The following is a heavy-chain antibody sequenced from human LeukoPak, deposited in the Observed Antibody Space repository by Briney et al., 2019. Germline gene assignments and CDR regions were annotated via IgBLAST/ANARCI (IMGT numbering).Heavy chain of an antibody. V-gene: IGHV3-48*03. CDR2: FSTNGKTI. Sequence: PGGSLRLSCAASGFTFSSYDMHWVRQAPGKGLEWVSYFSTNGKTIHYADSVKGRFAISRDNAKNSLYLQMNGLRVEDTAVYYCAAYGNTHYRGQGTPVTVSS. CDR1: GFTFSSYD. J-gene: IGHJ4*02. D-gene: IGHD1-14*01. CDR3: AAYGNTHY.